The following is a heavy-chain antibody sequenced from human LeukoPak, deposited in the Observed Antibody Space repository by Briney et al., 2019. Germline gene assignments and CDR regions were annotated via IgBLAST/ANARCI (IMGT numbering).Heavy chain of an antibody. CDR1: GFTFSSYS. CDR2: ISTTTYT. V-gene: IGHV3-21*01. Sequence: RGSLRLSCAASGFTFSSYSMHWVRQAPGKGLEWVSSISTTTYTYYADSVKGRFTISRDNAKNSLYLQMNSLRAEDTGVYYCARGNYFDYWGQGTLVTVSS. J-gene: IGHJ4*02. D-gene: IGHD3-10*01. CDR3: ARGNYFDY.